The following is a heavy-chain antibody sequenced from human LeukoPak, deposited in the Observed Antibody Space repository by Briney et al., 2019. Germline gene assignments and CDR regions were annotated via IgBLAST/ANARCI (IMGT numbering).Heavy chain of an antibody. D-gene: IGHD3-22*01. CDR1: GFTFSSYG. V-gene: IGHV3-33*01. Sequence: PGGSLRLSCAASGFTFSSYGMHWVRQAPGKGLEWVAVIWYDGSNKYYADSVKGRFTISRDNSKNTLYLQMNSLRAEDTAVYYCARDPYDRTPLGAFGIWGQGTMVTVSS. J-gene: IGHJ3*02. CDR3: ARDPYDRTPLGAFGI. CDR2: IWYDGSNK.